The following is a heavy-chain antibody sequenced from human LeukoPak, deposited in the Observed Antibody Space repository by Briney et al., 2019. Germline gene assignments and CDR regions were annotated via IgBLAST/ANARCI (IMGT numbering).Heavy chain of an antibody. V-gene: IGHV3-23*01. CDR3: ARSLSSRFSGPRRPYYFDY. J-gene: IGHJ4*02. D-gene: IGHD3-16*02. Sequence: GGSLRLSCAASGFTFSNYEMNWVRQAPGKGLEWVSSINGSGDKTYYADSVKGRFTISRDNSKNTLYLQMNSLRAEDTAVYYCARSLSSRFSGPRRPYYFDYWGQGTLVTVSS. CDR1: GFTFSNYE. CDR2: INGSGDKT.